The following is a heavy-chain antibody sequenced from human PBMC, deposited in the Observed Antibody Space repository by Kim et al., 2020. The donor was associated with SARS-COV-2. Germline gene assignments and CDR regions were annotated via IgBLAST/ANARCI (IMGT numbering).Heavy chain of an antibody. CDR1: GYTFTNYF. J-gene: IGHJ6*02. CDR2: INPSGGDT. D-gene: IGHD3-22*01. Sequence: ASVKVSCKASGYTFTNYFIHWVRQAPGQGLQWMGIINPSGGDTTYAQKFQGRVTMTRDTSTSTVYMELSSLRSEDTAVYYCARAPPYDSSGDYLKYNYYYGMDVWGQGTTVTVSS. V-gene: IGHV1-46*01. CDR3: ARAPPYDSSGDYLKYNYYYGMDV.